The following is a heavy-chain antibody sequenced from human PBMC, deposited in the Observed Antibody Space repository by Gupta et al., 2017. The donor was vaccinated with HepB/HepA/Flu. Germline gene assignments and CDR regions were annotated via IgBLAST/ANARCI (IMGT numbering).Heavy chain of an antibody. J-gene: IGHJ4*02. CDR1: GFTFTSSA. V-gene: IGHV1-58*01. Sequence: QMQLVQSGPEVTKPGTSVKVSCKASGFTFTSSAVQWVRQARGQRLEWIGWIVVGSGNTNYAQKFQERVTITRDMSTSTAYMELSSLRSEDTAVYYCAAGPASLLWFGELLYPVFDYWGQGTLVTVSS. D-gene: IGHD3-10*01. CDR3: AAGPASLLWFGELLYPVFDY. CDR2: IVVGSGNT.